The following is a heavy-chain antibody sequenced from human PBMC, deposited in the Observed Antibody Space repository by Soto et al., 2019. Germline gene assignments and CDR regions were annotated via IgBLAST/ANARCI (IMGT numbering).Heavy chain of an antibody. CDR2: VYYSGST. Sequence: QVQLQESGPGLVKPSQTLSLTCTVSGGSISSGVYYWSWIRQHPGKGLEWIGYVYYSGSTHYNPSLQSLVTISVDTSKNPFSLKLSAVTAADTAVYYCARVRGNSGYDYYGMDVWGQGTTVTASS. D-gene: IGHD1-26*01. J-gene: IGHJ6*02. CDR1: GGSISSGVYY. CDR3: ARVRGNSGYDYYGMDV. V-gene: IGHV4-31*01.